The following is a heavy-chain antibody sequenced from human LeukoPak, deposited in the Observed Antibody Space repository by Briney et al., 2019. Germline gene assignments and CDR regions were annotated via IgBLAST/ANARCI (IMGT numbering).Heavy chain of an antibody. Sequence: GSLRLSCAASGFTFSSYSMNWVRQAPGKGLEWVSSISSSSSYIYYADSVKGRFTISRDNAKNSLYLQMNSLRAEDTAVYYCARRGIAAASHAGPDAFDIWGQGTIVTVSS. CDR2: ISSSSSYI. D-gene: IGHD6-13*01. V-gene: IGHV3-21*01. J-gene: IGHJ3*02. CDR3: ARRGIAAASHAGPDAFDI. CDR1: GFTFSSYS.